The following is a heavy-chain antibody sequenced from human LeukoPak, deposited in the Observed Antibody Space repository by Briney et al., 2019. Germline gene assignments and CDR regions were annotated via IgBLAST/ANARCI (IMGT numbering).Heavy chain of an antibody. V-gene: IGHV1-69*13. CDR1: GGTFSSYG. D-gene: IGHD5-24*01. Sequence: SVKVSCKASGGTFSSYGFTWVRQAPGQGLEWMGGIIPIFGTAKYAQKFQGRVTITADESTSTAYMELSSLRSEDTAVYYCATNAIEMATAVRYWGQGTLVTVSS. CDR3: ATNAIEMATAVRY. CDR2: IIPIFGTA. J-gene: IGHJ4*02.